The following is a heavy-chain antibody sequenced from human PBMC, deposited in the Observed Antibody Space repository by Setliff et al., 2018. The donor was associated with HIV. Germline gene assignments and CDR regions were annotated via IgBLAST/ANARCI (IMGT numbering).Heavy chain of an antibody. D-gene: IGHD5-12*01. V-gene: IGHV1-69*06. J-gene: IGHJ4*02. CDR3: ATDGIGGWLRPMPDF. CDR1: GGTFNNYG. CDR2: IVPIFGTT. Sequence: SVKVSCKASGGTFNNYGISWLRQAPGQGPEWMGGIVPIFGTTNYAQKFKGRVTLTEDTSTGTAYMELSGLRSEDTAVYYCATDGIGGWLRPMPDFWGPGTLVTVSS.